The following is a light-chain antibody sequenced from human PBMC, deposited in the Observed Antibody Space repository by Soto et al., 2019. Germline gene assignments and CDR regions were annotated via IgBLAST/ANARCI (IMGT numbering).Light chain of an antibody. V-gene: IGKV1-5*03. J-gene: IGKJ1*01. CDR1: QSISSW. CDR3: QQYNNYPWT. CDR2: KAS. Sequence: DIQMTQSPSTLSASVGDRVTITCRASQSISSWLAWYQQKPGKAPKLLIYKASSLESGAPSRFSGSGSGTEFTLTISSLQPDDFETYYCQQYNNYPWTFGQGTKVDIK.